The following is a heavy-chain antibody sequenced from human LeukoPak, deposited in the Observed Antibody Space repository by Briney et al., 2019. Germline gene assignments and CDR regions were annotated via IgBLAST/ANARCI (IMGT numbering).Heavy chain of an antibody. D-gene: IGHD3-22*01. CDR3: AREKGNYYDYYPVPTRGDAFDI. J-gene: IGHJ3*02. Sequence: GGSLRLSCAASGFTFSSYAMSWVRQAPGKGLEWVSAISGSGGSTYYADSVKGRFTISRDNSKNTLYLQMNSLRAEDTAVYYCAREKGNYYDYYPVPTRGDAFDIWGQGTMVTVSS. CDR1: GFTFSSYA. CDR2: ISGSGGST. V-gene: IGHV3-23*01.